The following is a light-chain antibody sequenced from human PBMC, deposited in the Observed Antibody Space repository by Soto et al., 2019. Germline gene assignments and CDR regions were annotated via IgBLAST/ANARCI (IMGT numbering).Light chain of an antibody. V-gene: IGKV1-5*01. CDR1: QSISTW. Sequence: DIQMTQSPSTVSASVGDGVTITCRASQSISTWLAWYQQKPGKAPNLLIYDASTLESGGPSGFSGSGSGTEFTLTISSLQPDDSATYYCQQYKSYSTFGGGTKVDIK. CDR3: QQYKSYST. CDR2: DAS. J-gene: IGKJ4*01.